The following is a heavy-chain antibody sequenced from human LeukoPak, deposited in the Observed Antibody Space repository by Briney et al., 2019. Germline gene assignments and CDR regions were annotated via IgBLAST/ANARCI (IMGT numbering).Heavy chain of an antibody. J-gene: IGHJ4*02. D-gene: IGHD3-3*01. Sequence: PSETLSLTCTVSGGSISSYYWSWIRQPPGKGLEWIGYIYYSGSTNYNPSLKSRVTISVDTSKNQFSLKLSSVTAADTAVYYCARRVTYYDFWSGENYFDYWGQGTLVTVSS. CDR1: GGSISSYY. V-gene: IGHV4-59*08. CDR3: ARRVTYYDFWSGENYFDY. CDR2: IYYSGST.